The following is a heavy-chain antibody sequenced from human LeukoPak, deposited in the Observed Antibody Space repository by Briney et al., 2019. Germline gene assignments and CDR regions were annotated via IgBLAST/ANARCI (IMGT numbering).Heavy chain of an antibody. CDR3: ARGASRISWPGIDY. V-gene: IGHV3-53*01. CDR2: AYSGGVT. D-gene: IGHD1-26*01. J-gene: IGHJ4*02. CDR1: GFTFSSYW. Sequence: GGSLRLSCAASGFTFSSYWMSWVRQSPGRGLEWLSSAYSGGVTYYADSVKGRLTISRDHSNNSVSLQMTNLRVEDTAIYYCARGASRISWPGIDYWGQGTLVTVSS.